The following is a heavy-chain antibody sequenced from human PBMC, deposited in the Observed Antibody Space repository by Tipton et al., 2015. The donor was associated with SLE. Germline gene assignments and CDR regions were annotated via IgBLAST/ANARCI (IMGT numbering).Heavy chain of an antibody. Sequence: TLSLTCTVSGGSISSYYWSWIRQPPGKGLEWIGYIYTSGSTNYNPPLKSRVTISVDTSKNQFSLKLSSVTAADTAVYYCARNPITMVRGVIPGAFDIWGQGTMVTVSS. V-gene: IGHV4-4*08. CDR2: IYTSGST. CDR1: GGSISSYY. J-gene: IGHJ3*02. D-gene: IGHD3-10*01. CDR3: ARNPITMVRGVIPGAFDI.